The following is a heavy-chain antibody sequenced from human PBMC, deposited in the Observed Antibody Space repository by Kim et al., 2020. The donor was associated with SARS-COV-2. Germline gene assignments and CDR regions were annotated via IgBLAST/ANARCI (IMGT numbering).Heavy chain of an antibody. D-gene: IGHD2-2*01. V-gene: IGHV1-18*01. CDR1: GYTFTSYG. Sequence: ASVKVSCKASGYTFTSYGISWVRQAPGQGLEWMGWISAYNGNTNYAQKLQGRVTMTTDTSTSTAYMELRSLRSDDTAVYYCAREEIVVVPAADEEPTPGDLDYWGQGTLVTVSS. J-gene: IGHJ4*02. CDR3: AREEIVVVPAADEEPTPGDLDY. CDR2: ISAYNGNT.